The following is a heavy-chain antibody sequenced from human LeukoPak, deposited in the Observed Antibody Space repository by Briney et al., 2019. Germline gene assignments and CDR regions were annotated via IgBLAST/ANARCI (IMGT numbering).Heavy chain of an antibody. Sequence: ESLKISCKGSGYSFTNYWIGWVRQMPGKGLEWMGITYPGDSDTRYSPSFQGQVTISADKSISTAYLQWSSLKASDTAMYYCARIGPYDSSGYYPPYFDHWGQGTLVTVSS. CDR3: ARIGPYDSSGYYPPYFDH. D-gene: IGHD3-22*01. V-gene: IGHV5-51*01. CDR1: GYSFTNYW. J-gene: IGHJ4*02. CDR2: TYPGDSDT.